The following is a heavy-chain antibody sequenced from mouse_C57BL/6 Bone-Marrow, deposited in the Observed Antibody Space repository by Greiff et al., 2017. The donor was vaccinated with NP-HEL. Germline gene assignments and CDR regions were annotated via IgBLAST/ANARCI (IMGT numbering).Heavy chain of an antibody. CDR3: ARVGVRAY. D-gene: IGHD3-3*01. Sequence: DVHLVESGGGLVKPGGSLKLSCAASGFTFSSYAMSWVRQTPEKRLEWVATISDGGSYTYYPDNVKGRFTISRDNAKNNLYLQMSHLKSEDTAMYYCARVGVRAYWGQGTLVTVSA. CDR1: GFTFSSYA. J-gene: IGHJ3*01. V-gene: IGHV5-4*01. CDR2: ISDGGSYT.